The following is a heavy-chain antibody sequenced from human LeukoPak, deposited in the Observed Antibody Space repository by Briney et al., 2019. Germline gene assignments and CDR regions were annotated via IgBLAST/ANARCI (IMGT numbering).Heavy chain of an antibody. D-gene: IGHD1-26*01. CDR1: GFTFSSYS. CDR3: ARDDGGSYPTTLEY. CDR2: IKQDGSEK. J-gene: IGHJ4*02. V-gene: IGHV3-7*01. Sequence: GGSLRLSCAASGFTFSSYSMNWVRQAPGKGLEWVANIKQDGSEKCYVDSVKGRFTTSRDNAKNSLYLQMNSLRAEDTAVYYCARDDGGSYPTTLEYWGQGTLVTVSS.